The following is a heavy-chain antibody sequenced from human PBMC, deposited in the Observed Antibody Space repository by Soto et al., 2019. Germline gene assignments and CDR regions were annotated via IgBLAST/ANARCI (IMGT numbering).Heavy chain of an antibody. V-gene: IGHV1-69*02. CDR1: GGTFSSYT. J-gene: IGHJ4*02. CDR3: AKEYCSSTSCYREY. D-gene: IGHD2-2*01. CDR2: IIPILGIA. Sequence: QVQLVQSGAEVKKPGSSVKVSCKASGGTFSSYTISWVRQAPGQGLEWMGRIIPILGIANYEQKFQGRVTITADKSTSKEYMDLSSLRSEDTAVYSCAKEYCSSTSCYREYWGLGTLVIVSS.